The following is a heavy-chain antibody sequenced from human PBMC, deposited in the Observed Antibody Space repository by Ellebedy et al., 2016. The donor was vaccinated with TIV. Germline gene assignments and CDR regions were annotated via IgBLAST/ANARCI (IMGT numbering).Heavy chain of an antibody. CDR1: EYSFSTYW. CDR3: ATVGGYYGSRRDSHIPDS. V-gene: IGHV5-51*01. J-gene: IGHJ4*02. Sequence: GESLKISCQGSEYSFSTYWIGWVRQMPGNGLEWMGIIYPDDSDTRYSPSFQGQVTISADKSISTAYLQWSSLKASDTAVYYCATVGGYYGSRRDSHIPDSWGQGTPVTVSS. D-gene: IGHD3-10*01. CDR2: IYPDDSDT.